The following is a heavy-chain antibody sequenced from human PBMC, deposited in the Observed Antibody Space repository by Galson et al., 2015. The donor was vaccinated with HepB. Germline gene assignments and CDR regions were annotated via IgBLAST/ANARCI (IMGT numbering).Heavy chain of an antibody. V-gene: IGHV5-51*01. CDR1: GYNFPNYW. J-gene: IGHJ4*02. Sequence: GAEVKKPGQSLKISCQTSGYNFPNYWIGWVRQVPGKGLEWMGIIHPGESDTNFSPSFQDQVTISADKSINTAYLQWSSLKVSDTAMYFCARLGGIEGATPENFDSWGQGTLVTVSS. CDR2: IHPGESDT. D-gene: IGHD1-26*01. CDR3: ARLGGIEGATPENFDS.